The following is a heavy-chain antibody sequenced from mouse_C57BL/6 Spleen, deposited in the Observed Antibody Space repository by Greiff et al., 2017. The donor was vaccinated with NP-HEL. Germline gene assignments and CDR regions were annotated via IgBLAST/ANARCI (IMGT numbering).Heavy chain of an antibody. V-gene: IGHV14-1*01. CDR2: IDPEDGAT. J-gene: IGHJ1*03. CDR1: GFNLKDYY. D-gene: IGHD1-1*01. CDR3: TTYYGSSYWYFDV. Sequence: VHVKQSGAELVRPGASVKLSCTASGFNLKDYYMHWVKQRPEQGLEWIGRIDPEDGATEYAPKFQGKATLTADTSSNTAYLQRSSLTSEETAVYYCTTYYGSSYWYFDVWGTGTTVTVSS.